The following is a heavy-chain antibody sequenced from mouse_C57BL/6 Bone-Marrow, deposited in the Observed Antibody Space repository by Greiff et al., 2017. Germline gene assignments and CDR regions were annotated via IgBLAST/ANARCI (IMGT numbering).Heavy chain of an antibody. Sequence: VKLMESGPGLVAPSQSLSITCTVSGFSLTSYGVDWVRQSPGKGLEWLGVIWGVGSTNYNSALKSRLSISKDNSTSQVFLKMNSLQTDDTAMYYCASDSVYYGNRFFDYWGQGTTLTVSS. CDR2: IWGVGST. CDR3: ASDSVYYGNRFFDY. J-gene: IGHJ2*01. CDR1: GFSLTSYG. D-gene: IGHD2-1*01. V-gene: IGHV2-6*01.